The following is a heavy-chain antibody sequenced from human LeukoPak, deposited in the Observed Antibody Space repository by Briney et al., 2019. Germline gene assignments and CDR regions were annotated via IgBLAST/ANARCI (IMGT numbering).Heavy chain of an antibody. CDR2: IRYDGSNK. Sequence: GSLRLSCAASGFTFSSYGMHWVRQAPGKGLEWAAFIRYDGSNKYYADSVKGRFTISRDNSKNTLYLQMNSLRAEDTAVYYCAKDSNWGFGGFDYWGQGTLVTVSS. D-gene: IGHD7-27*01. CDR1: GFTFSSYG. J-gene: IGHJ4*02. CDR3: AKDSNWGFGGFDY. V-gene: IGHV3-30*02.